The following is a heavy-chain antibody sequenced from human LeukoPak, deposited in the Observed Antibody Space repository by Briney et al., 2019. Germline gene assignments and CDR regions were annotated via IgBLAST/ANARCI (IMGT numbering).Heavy chain of an antibody. CDR1: GGSISGYY. CDR3: ARMEEGLGQCKSSGCYWLDP. D-gene: IGHD2-2*01. CDR2: IYYSGIT. Sequence: PSETLSLTCNVSGGSISGYYWSWLRQPPGRGLEWIGFIYYSGITNYNPSLKSRVTFSVDTPKNQFSLKLKSVTAADTAVYYCARMEEGLGQCKSSGCYWLDPWGQGTLVTVSS. V-gene: IGHV4-59*01. J-gene: IGHJ5*02.